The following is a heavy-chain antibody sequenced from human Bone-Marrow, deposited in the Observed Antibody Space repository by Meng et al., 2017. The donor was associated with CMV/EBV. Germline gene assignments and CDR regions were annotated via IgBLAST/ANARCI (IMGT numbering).Heavy chain of an antibody. V-gene: IGHV1-2*02. CDR2: INPNSGGT. Sequence: ASVKVSCKASGYTFTGYYMHWVRQAPGQGLEWMGWINPNSGGTNYAQKFQGRVTMTRDTSISTAYMELSRLRSDDAAVYYCARRDLTTGKYGMDVWGQGTTVTVSS. J-gene: IGHJ6*02. CDR1: GYTFTGYY. D-gene: IGHD1-14*01. CDR3: ARRDLTTGKYGMDV.